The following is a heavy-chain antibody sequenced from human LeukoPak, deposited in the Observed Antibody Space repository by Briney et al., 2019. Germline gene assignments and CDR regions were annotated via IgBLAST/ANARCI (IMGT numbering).Heavy chain of an antibody. CDR3: ATPRGEY. CDR2: IDPEDGER. Sequence: ASVKLSCKGSGYTFIDYYMHWVQQALGKGLEWVGLIDPEDGERMYAEKFQGRVTITADTSTDTAYLELSSLDSEAMAVYYCATPRGEYWGQRALVTVSS. CDR1: GYTFIDYY. V-gene: IGHV1-69-2*01. J-gene: IGHJ4*02. D-gene: IGHD3-10*01.